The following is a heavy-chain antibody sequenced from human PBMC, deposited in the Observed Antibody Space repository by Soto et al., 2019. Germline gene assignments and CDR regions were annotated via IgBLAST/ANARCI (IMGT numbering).Heavy chain of an antibody. J-gene: IGHJ4*02. CDR2: ISGNGGST. CDR1: GFTFSVYA. CDR3: AKDRTFGPPLVRFDS. V-gene: IGHV3-23*01. D-gene: IGHD6-6*01. Sequence: GGSLRLSCVASGFTFSVYAMTWVRQAPGKGLEWVSAISGNGGSTYYADSVKGRFTISRDNSKSTLHLQMNSLRVEDTAVYYCAKDRTFGPPLVRFDSWGQGTLVTVS.